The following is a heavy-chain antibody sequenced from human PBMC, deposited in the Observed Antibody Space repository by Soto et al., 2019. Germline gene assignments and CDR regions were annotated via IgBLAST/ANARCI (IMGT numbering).Heavy chain of an antibody. CDR2: ISGSGGST. J-gene: IGHJ5*02. V-gene: IGHV3-23*01. D-gene: IGHD6-13*01. CDR1: GFTFSSYA. CDR3: AKEIAAAGTSWYNWFDP. Sequence: PGGSLRLSCAASGFTFSSYAMSWVRQAPGKGLEWVSAISGSGGSTYYADSVKGRFTISRDNSKNTLYLQMNSLRAEDTAVYYCAKEIAAAGTSWYNWFDPWGQGTLVTVSS.